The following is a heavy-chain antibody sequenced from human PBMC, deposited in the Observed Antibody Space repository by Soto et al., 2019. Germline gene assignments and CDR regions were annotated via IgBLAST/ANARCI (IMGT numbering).Heavy chain of an antibody. Sequence: SETLSLTCTVSGGSISTYYWTWIRQPAGKGLEWVGRIYSSGSTNYNPSLKSRVTMSVDTSKNQFSLNLTSVTAADTAVYYCARGSRIVGVHYGMDVWGQGTTVTV. V-gene: IGHV4-4*07. CDR2: IYSSGST. D-gene: IGHD1-26*01. CDR1: GGSISTYY. CDR3: ARGSRIVGVHYGMDV. J-gene: IGHJ6*02.